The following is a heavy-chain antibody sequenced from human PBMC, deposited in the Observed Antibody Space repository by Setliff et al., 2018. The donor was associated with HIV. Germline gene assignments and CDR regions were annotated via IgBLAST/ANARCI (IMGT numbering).Heavy chain of an antibody. D-gene: IGHD3-10*01. CDR2: IIHILGTA. J-gene: IGHJ6*03. V-gene: IGHV1-69*13. CDR1: RRTFSEDA. CDR3: AKAVRGYGSTYYNYYYMDV. Sequence: SVKVSCKTSRRTFSEDAINWVRQAPGEGLEWMGGIIHILGTADYAEKFRGRVTITADEPRSTIYLEANNLRSEDTAVYYCAKAVRGYGSTYYNYYYMDVWGKGTTVTVSS.